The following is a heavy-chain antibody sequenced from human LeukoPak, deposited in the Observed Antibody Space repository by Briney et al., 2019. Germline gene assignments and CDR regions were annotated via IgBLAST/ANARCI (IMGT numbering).Heavy chain of an antibody. CDR1: GGSISSSSYY. J-gene: IGHJ6*03. V-gene: IGHV4-39*01. Sequence: TASETLSLTCTVSGGSISSSSYYWGWIRQPPGEGLEWIGSIYYSGSTYYNPSLKSRVTISVDTSKNQFSLKLSSVTAADTAVYYCARVLRYFDWLYYYYYYMDVWGKGTTVTVSS. D-gene: IGHD3-9*01. CDR3: ARVLRYFDWLYYYYYYMDV. CDR2: IYYSGST.